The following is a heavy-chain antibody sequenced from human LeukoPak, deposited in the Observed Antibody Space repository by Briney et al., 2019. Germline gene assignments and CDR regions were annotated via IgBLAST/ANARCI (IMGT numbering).Heavy chain of an antibody. Sequence: GASVKVSCKVSGYTLTELSMHWVRQAPGKGLEWMGGFDPEDGEAIYAQKFQGRVTMTEDTSTDTAYMELSSLRSEDTAVYCCATGLLWFGESSRDYWGQGTLVTVSS. CDR1: GYTLTELS. D-gene: IGHD3-10*01. V-gene: IGHV1-24*01. CDR3: ATGLLWFGESSRDY. CDR2: FDPEDGEA. J-gene: IGHJ4*02.